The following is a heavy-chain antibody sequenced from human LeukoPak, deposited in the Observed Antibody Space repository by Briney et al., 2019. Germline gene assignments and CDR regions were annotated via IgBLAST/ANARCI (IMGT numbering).Heavy chain of an antibody. J-gene: IGHJ4*02. V-gene: IGHV1-2*02. CDR3: ATSFSSGWYFHY. CDR2: INPNSGAT. CDR1: GYTFTDYY. D-gene: IGHD6-19*01. Sequence: GASVKVSCKASGYTFTDYYMHWVRQAPGQGLEWMGWINPNSGATIYAQKFQVRVTMTRDSSISTAYMEVSRLTSDDTAVYHCATSFSSGWYFHYWGQGTLVTVSS.